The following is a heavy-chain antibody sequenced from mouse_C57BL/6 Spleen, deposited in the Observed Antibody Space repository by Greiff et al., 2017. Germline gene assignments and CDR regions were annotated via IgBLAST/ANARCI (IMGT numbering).Heavy chain of an antibody. CDR2: IRNKANGYTT. J-gene: IGHJ4*01. D-gene: IGHD3-3*01. Sequence: EVNLVESGGGLVQPGGSLSLSCAASGFTFTDYYMSWVRQPPGKALEWLGFIRNKANGYTTEYSASVKGRFTISRANSQSILYLRMNALGAEDSATYYCARRGDVYAMNYWGQGTSVTVSS. V-gene: IGHV7-3*01. CDR3: ARRGDVYAMNY. CDR1: GFTFTDYY.